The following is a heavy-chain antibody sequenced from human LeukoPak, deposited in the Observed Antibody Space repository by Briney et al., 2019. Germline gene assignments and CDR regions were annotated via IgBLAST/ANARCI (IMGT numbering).Heavy chain of an antibody. J-gene: IGHJ4*02. CDR2: ISYDGSNK. CDR3: ARRLALDY. V-gene: IGHV3-30-3*01. CDR1: GFTFSSYA. D-gene: IGHD6-25*01. Sequence: PGGSLRLSCAASGFTFSSYAMHWVRQAPGKGLEWVAVISYDGSNKYYADSVKGRFTISRDNSKNTLYLQMNSLGAEDTAVYYCARRLALDYWGQGTLITVSS.